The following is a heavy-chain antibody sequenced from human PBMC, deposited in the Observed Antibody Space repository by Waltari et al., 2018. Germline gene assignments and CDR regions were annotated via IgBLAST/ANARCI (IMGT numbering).Heavy chain of an antibody. CDR2: ISSSSSTI. D-gene: IGHD2-15*01. J-gene: IGHJ4*02. Sequence: EVQLVESGGGLVQPGGSLRLSCAASGFTFSSYSMNWVRPAPGKGVEWVSYISSSSSTIYYTDSVKGRFTIARDNAKNSLYLQMNSLRAEDTAVYYCAREDGKGAAFDYWGQGTLVTVSS. V-gene: IGHV3-48*04. CDR3: AREDGKGAAFDY. CDR1: GFTFSSYS.